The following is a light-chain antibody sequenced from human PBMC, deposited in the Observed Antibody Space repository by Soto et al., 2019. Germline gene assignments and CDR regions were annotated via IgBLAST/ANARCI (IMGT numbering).Light chain of an antibody. CDR2: GAS. V-gene: IGKV3-15*01. CDR1: QSVSSY. Sequence: EIVLTQSPVTLSLSPGERATLSCRASQSVSSYLGWYQQKPGQAPRLLIYGASTRATGIPDRFSGSGSGTEFALTISSLQSEDFAIYYCQQYKNWPPITFGQGTRLEIK. CDR3: QQYKNWPPIT. J-gene: IGKJ5*01.